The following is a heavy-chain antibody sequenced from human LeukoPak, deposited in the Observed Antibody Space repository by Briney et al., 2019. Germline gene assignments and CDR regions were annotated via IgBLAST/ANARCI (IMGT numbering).Heavy chain of an antibody. CDR3: ARGSEYLGIDY. V-gene: IGHV4-59*01. D-gene: IGHD2-2*02. CDR2: INYSGST. J-gene: IGHJ4*02. CDR1: GGSISSYY. Sequence: SETLSLTCTVSGGSISSYYWSWIRQPPGKGLEWIGYINYSGSTNYNPSLKSRVTISVDTSKNQFSLKLSSVTAADTAVYYCARGSEYLGIDYWGQGTLVTVSS.